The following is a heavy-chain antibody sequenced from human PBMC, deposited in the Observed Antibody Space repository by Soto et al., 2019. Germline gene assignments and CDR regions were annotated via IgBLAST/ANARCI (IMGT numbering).Heavy chain of an antibody. CDR1: GFTFNIYT. V-gene: IGHV3-21*01. D-gene: IGHD5-12*01. CDR2: ISSSNRYI. J-gene: IGHJ4*02. Sequence: PGGSLRLSCAASGFTFNIYTMNWVRQAPGKGLEWVSSISSSNRYIYYTDSVKGRFTISRDNAKNSLYLQMTSLRGDDTALYYCARECVDTVTSITIPFDYWGQGALVTVSS. CDR3: ARECVDTVTSITIPFDY.